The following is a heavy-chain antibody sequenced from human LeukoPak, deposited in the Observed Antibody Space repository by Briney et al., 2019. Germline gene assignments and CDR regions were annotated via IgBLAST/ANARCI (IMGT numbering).Heavy chain of an antibody. Sequence: KPSETLSLTCTVSGGSISSYYWSWIRQPPGKGLEWIGYIYYSGSTNYNPSLKSRVTISVDTSKNQFSLNLSSVTAADTAVYYCARSGVTALSWVDPWGQGTLVTVSS. D-gene: IGHD2-21*02. J-gene: IGHJ5*02. V-gene: IGHV4-59*01. CDR2: IYYSGST. CDR1: GGSISSYY. CDR3: ARSGVTALSWVDP.